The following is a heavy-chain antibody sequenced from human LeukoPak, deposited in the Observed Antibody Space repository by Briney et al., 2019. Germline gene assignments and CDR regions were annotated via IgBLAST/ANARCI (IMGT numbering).Heavy chain of an antibody. CDR1: GFTFSNYG. V-gene: IGHV3-48*02. J-gene: IGHJ4*02. CDR2: ISSSGTIV. Sequence: PGGSLRLSCAASGFTFSNYGMNWVRQAPGKGLEWVSCISSSGTIVHYADSLKGRFTVSRDNAKNSLYLQMNSLRDEDTAVYYCARESPGIDYWGQGTLDTVSS. D-gene: IGHD1-26*01. CDR3: ARESPGIDY.